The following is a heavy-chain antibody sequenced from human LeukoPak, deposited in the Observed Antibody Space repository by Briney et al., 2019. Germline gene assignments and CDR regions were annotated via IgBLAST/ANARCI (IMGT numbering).Heavy chain of an antibody. CDR2: ISSSSSYI. CDR3: AKGFQARNDYGDVGFDP. D-gene: IGHD4-17*01. J-gene: IGHJ5*02. CDR1: GFTFSSYS. Sequence: PGGSLRLSCAASGFTFSSYSMNWVRQAPGKGLEWVSSISSSSSYIYYADSVKGRFTISRDNSKNTLYLQMNSLRAEDTAVYYCAKGFQARNDYGDVGFDPWGQGTLVTVSS. V-gene: IGHV3-21*04.